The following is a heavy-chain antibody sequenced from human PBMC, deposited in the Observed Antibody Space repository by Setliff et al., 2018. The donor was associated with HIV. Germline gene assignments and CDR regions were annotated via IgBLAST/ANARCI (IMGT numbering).Heavy chain of an antibody. D-gene: IGHD6-19*01. CDR3: ARARQGSSGWYEGDY. V-gene: IGHV4-39*02. CDR1: GGSISSGGYF. J-gene: IGHJ4*02. Sequence: SETLSLTCTVSGGSISSGGYFWSWIRQHPGKGLEWIGTVYFLGNRYLNPSLKSRVAVSVDTSKNHFSLRVTSVTAADTAVYYCARARQGSSGWYEGDYWGQGTLVTVSS. CDR2: VYFLGNR.